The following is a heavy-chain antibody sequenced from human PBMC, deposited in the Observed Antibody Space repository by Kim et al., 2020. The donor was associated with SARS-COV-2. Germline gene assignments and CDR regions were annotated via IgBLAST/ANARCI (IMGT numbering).Heavy chain of an antibody. J-gene: IGHJ3*02. V-gene: IGHV4-59*01. Sequence: LRSRVTISPDTSKNQFSLKLSSVTAADTAVYYCARANYYDRRGRTDTFDIWGQGTMVTVSS. D-gene: IGHD3-22*01. CDR3: ARANYYDRRGRTDTFDI.